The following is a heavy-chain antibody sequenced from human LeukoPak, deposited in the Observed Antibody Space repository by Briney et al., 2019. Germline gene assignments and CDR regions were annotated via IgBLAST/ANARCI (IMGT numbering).Heavy chain of an antibody. Sequence: GGSLRLSCAASGFTLSSDAMIWVRQSPGKGLEWVSGIVGSGGSTFYADSVKGRFTISRDSSKNTLYLQMNSLRAEDTAVYYCAKGLVTTDWGQGSLVTVSS. D-gene: IGHD4-17*01. V-gene: IGHV3-23*01. CDR2: IVGSGGST. CDR1: GFTLSSDA. J-gene: IGHJ4*02. CDR3: AKGLVTTD.